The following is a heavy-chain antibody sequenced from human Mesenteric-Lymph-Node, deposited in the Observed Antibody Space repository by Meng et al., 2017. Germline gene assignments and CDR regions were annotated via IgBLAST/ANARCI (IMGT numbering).Heavy chain of an antibody. V-gene: IGHV4-34*01. CDR1: GGSFSGYY. CDR3: ATNYYGSGSYSDYNWFDP. Sequence: QGRLPQGGAGLLNPSETLSLTCAVYGGSFSGYYWSWIRQPPGKGLEWIGEISHSGSTNYNPSLKSRVTISVDTSKNQFSLKLSSLTAADTAVYYCATNYYGSGSYSDYNWFDPWGQGTLVTVSS. D-gene: IGHD3-10*01. CDR2: ISHSGST. J-gene: IGHJ5*02.